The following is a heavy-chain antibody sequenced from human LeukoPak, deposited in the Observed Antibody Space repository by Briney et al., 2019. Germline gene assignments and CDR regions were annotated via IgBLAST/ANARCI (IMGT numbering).Heavy chain of an antibody. CDR2: ISGSGGST. J-gene: IGHJ6*02. V-gene: IGHV3-23*01. D-gene: IGHD5-18*01. CDR1: GFTFSSYA. CDR3: AKGYSYGDDYYYGMDV. Sequence: GGSLRLSCAASGFTFSSYAMSWVRQAPGKGLEWVSAISGSGGSTYYADSVKGRFTISRDNSKNTLYLQMNSLRAEDTAVYYCAKGYSYGDDYYYGMDVWGQGTTVTVSS.